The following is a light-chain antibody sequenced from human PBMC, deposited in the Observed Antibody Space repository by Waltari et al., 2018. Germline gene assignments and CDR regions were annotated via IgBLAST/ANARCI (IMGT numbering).Light chain of an antibody. J-gene: IGKJ2*01. CDR3: QQYDNPLT. Sequence: DIQMTQSPSSLSASVGDRVTITCQASQDISNYLNWYQQKPGKAPKLLIYDASNLETGVPSRFSGSGSGTDFTFTISSLQPEDIATYYCQQYDNPLTVGQGTKLEIK. CDR2: DAS. V-gene: IGKV1-33*01. CDR1: QDISNY.